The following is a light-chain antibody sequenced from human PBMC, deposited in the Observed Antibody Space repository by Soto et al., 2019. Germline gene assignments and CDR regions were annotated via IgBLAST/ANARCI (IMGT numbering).Light chain of an antibody. J-gene: IGKJ5*01. CDR1: QSVSSN. V-gene: IGKV3-15*01. CDR2: GAS. Sequence: EIVMSQSPATLSVSKRERATLSCRASQSVSSNLAWYQQKPGQAPRLLIYGASTRATGIPARFSGSGSGTEFTLTISSLQSEDFAVYYCQQYNNWPPGITFGQGRLLEI. CDR3: QQYNNWPPGIT.